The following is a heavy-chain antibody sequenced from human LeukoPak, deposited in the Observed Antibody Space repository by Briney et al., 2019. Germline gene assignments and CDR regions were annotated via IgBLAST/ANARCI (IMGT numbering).Heavy chain of an antibody. CDR2: IRSKAYGGTT. J-gene: IGHJ5*02. V-gene: IGHV3-49*04. CDR1: GFTFGDYA. D-gene: IGHD6-13*01. Sequence: GGPLSLSFTASGFTFGDYAMSWVRQAPGKGLEWVGFIRSKAYGGTTEYAASVKGRFTISRDDSKSIAYLQMNSLKTEDTAVYYRTPDRVSDPWGQGTLVTGSS. CDR3: TPDRVSDP.